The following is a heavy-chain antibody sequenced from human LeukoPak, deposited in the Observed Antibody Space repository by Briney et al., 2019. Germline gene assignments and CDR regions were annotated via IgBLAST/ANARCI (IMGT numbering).Heavy chain of an antibody. D-gene: IGHD3-9*01. CDR1: GFAFGDYA. V-gene: IGHV3-30*04. Sequence: GRSLRLSCTASGFAFGDYAMSWFRQAPGKGLEWVAVISYDGSNKYYADSVKGRFTISRDNSKNTLYLQMNSLRAEDTAVYYCAKGVMHYDILTGYPRYDAFDIWGQGTMVTVSS. J-gene: IGHJ3*02. CDR3: AKGVMHYDILTGYPRYDAFDI. CDR2: ISYDGSNK.